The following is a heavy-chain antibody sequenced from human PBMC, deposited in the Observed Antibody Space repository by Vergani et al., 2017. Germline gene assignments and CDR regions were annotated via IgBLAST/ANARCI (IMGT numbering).Heavy chain of an antibody. CDR3: ARAPPYGSGRYYFDY. Sequence: QLQLQESGPGLVKPSETLSLTCTVSGGSISSSSYYWGWIRRPPGKGLELIGSIYYSGSTYYNPSLKSRVTISVDTSKNQFSLKLSSVTAADTAVYYCARAPPYGSGRYYFDYWGQGTLVTVSS. CDR2: IYYSGST. D-gene: IGHD3-10*01. V-gene: IGHV4-39*01. J-gene: IGHJ4*02. CDR1: GGSISSSSYY.